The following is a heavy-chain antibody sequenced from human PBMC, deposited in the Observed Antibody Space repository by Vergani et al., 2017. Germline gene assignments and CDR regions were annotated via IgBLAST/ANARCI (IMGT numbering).Heavy chain of an antibody. J-gene: IGHJ2*01. Sequence: QMQLQESGPGLVKVSETLSLTCTVSGDSIISRSYYWGWIRQPPGKGLVWIGSIYNSGNGDSSSSLKSRVTITADTSKNQFSLRLTSVTAADTAVYYCASGKYYSDSTSHFRGRYFDVWGRGTLVTVPS. D-gene: IGHD3-16*01. CDR1: GDSIISRSYY. CDR3: ASGKYYSDSTSHFRGRYFDV. V-gene: IGHV4-39*01. CDR2: IYNSGNG.